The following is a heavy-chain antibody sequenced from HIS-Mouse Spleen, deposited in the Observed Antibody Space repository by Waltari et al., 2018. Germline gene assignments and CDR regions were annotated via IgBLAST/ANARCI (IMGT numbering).Heavy chain of an antibody. Sequence: EVQLVESGGGLIQPGGSLRLSCAASGFTVSSNYMSWVRQAPGKGLGWVSVIYSGGRTYYADSVKGRFTISRDNSKNTLYLQMNSLRAEDTAVYYCAGGVGSSWYYFDYWGQGTLVTVSS. CDR1: GFTVSSNY. D-gene: IGHD6-13*01. CDR3: AGGVGSSWYYFDY. V-gene: IGHV3-53*01. J-gene: IGHJ4*02. CDR2: IYSGGRT.